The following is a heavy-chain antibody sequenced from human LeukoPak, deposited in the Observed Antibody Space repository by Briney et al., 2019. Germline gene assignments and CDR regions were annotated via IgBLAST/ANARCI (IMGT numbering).Heavy chain of an antibody. V-gene: IGHV1-69*01. CDR3: ARDSWSGYYFDY. Sequence: SVKVSCKASGGTFSSYAISWVRQAPGQGLEWMGGIIPIFGTANYAQKFQGRVTITAGESTSTAYMELSSLRSEDTAVYYCARDSWSGYYFDYWGQGTLVTVSS. CDR1: GGTFSSYA. CDR2: IIPIFGTA. J-gene: IGHJ4*02. D-gene: IGHD3-3*01.